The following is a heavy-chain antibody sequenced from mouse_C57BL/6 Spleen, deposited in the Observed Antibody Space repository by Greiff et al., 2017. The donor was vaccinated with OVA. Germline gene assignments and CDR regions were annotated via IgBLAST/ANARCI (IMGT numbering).Heavy chain of an antibody. J-gene: IGHJ2*01. CDR3: ARPAQAFDY. V-gene: IGHV1-82*01. D-gene: IGHD3-2*02. CDR1: GYAFSSSW. Sequence: QVQLQQSGPELVKPGASVKISCKASGYAFSSSWMNWVKQRPGKGLEWIGRIYPGDGDTNYNGKFKGKATLTADKSSSTAYLPLSSLTSEDSAVYFCARPAQAFDYWGQGTTLTVSS. CDR2: IYPGDGDT.